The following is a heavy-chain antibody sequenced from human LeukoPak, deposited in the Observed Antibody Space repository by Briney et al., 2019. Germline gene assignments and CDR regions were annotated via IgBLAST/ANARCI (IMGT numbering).Heavy chain of an antibody. D-gene: IGHD3-10*01. CDR3: ARDILPSGSRALDI. Sequence: GGSLRLSCVGSGFVFSKYAVHWVRQAPGKGLEWVTIISSDGSIKYADSVKGRFTVSRDSSKNTVYLQMNSLRAEDTAVYYCARDILPSGSRALDIWGQGTMVTVSS. CDR2: ISSDGSIK. V-gene: IGHV3-30*04. CDR1: GFVFSKYA. J-gene: IGHJ3*02.